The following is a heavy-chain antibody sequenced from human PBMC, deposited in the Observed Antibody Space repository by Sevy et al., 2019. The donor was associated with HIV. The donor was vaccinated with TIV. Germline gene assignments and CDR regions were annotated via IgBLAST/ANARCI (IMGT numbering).Heavy chain of an antibody. D-gene: IGHD3-22*01. CDR1: GFTFSSYS. V-gene: IGHV3-48*02. J-gene: IGHJ4*02. CDR3: ASEIVVAKYFDY. CDR2: ISSCSSTI. Sequence: GGSLRLSCAASGFTFSSYSMNWVRQAPGKGLEWVSYISSCSSTIYYADSVKGRFTISRDNAKNSLYLQMNSLRDEDTAVYYCASEIVVAKYFDYWGQGTLVTVSS.